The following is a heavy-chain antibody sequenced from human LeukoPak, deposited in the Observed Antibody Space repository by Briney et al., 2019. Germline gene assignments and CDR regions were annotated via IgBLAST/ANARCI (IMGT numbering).Heavy chain of an antibody. CDR2: ITPILGIA. CDR3: ARDFSWTGDYYYYGMDV. CDR1: GGTFSSYA. D-gene: IGHD3/OR15-3a*01. V-gene: IGHV1-69*04. Sequence: PVASVKVSCKASGGTFSSYAISWVRQAPGQGLEWMGRITPILGIANYAQKFQGRVTITADKSTSTAYMELSSLRSEDTAVYYCARDFSWTGDYYYYGMDVWGQGTTVTVSS. J-gene: IGHJ6*02.